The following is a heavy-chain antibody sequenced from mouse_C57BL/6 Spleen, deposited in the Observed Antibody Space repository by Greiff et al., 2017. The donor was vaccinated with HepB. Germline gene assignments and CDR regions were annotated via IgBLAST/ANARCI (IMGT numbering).Heavy chain of an antibody. CDR3: ARSGTTVRDY. CDR2: IYPGDGDT. CDR1: GYAFSSYW. Sequence: VQLKESGAELVKPGASVKISCKASGYAFSSYWMNWVKQRPGKGLEWIGQIYPGDGDTNYNGKFKGKATLTADKSSSTAYMQLSSLTSEDSAVYFCARSGTTVRDYWGQGTSVTVSS. D-gene: IGHD1-1*01. J-gene: IGHJ4*01. V-gene: IGHV1-80*01.